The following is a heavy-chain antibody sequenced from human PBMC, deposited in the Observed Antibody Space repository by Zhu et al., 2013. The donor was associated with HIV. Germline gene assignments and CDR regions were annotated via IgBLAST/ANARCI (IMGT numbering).Heavy chain of an antibody. CDR3: ARDSRITILGVVITYFDY. Sequence: QVQLVQSGAEVKKPGSSVKVSCKASGGTFSNYAISWVRQAPGQGLEWMGGIIPIFGTTIYAQSFQGRVTITADISTDTVYMELSSLRSEDTAVYYCARDSRITILGVVITYFDYWGQGTLVTVSS. J-gene: IGHJ4*02. V-gene: IGHV1-69*06. D-gene: IGHD3-3*01. CDR1: GGTFSNYA. CDR2: IIPIFGTT.